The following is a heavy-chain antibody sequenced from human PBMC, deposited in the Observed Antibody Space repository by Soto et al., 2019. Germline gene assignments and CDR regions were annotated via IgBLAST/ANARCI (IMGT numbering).Heavy chain of an antibody. CDR1: GYTFSSYA. V-gene: IGHV1-18*01. Sequence: QVQLVQSGAEVKKPGASVKVSCKASGYTFSSYAISWVRQAPGQGLEWMGWIITYNGNTNYAQKLPGRVTMATATSTPTAYMDLRSLRSDDTAVYYCARTGPPVDYWGQGTLVTVSS. J-gene: IGHJ4*02. CDR3: ARTGPPVDY. CDR2: IITYNGNT.